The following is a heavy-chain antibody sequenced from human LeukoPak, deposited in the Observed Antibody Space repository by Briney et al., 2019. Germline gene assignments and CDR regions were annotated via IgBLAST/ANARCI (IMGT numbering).Heavy chain of an antibody. CDR1: GGTFSSYA. Sequence: SVKVSCKASGGTFSSYAISWVRQAPGQGLEWMGGTIPTFGTTTYSQKFQGSVTITADESTSTAYMEVSSLRSDDTAVYYCARDLGYCSGGSCSASDYWGQGTLVTVSS. V-gene: IGHV1-69*13. D-gene: IGHD2-15*01. CDR2: TIPTFGTT. J-gene: IGHJ4*02. CDR3: ARDLGYCSGGSCSASDY.